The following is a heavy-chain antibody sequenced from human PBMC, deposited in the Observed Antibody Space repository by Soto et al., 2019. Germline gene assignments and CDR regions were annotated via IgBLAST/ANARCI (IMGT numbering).Heavy chain of an antibody. V-gene: IGHV4-39*01. J-gene: IGHJ6*02. D-gene: IGHD3-10*01. CDR3: ARQSEYYYASGRAAPPYGMDV. CDR1: GDSITSNSYY. CDR2: IYYSGTT. Sequence: SETLSLTCTVSGDSITSNSYYWGWIRQPPGKGLEWIGNIYYSGTTYCNPSLKSRVTISIDTSKNQFSLKLSSVTAADTAVYYCARQSEYYYASGRAAPPYGMDVWGQGTTVTVSS.